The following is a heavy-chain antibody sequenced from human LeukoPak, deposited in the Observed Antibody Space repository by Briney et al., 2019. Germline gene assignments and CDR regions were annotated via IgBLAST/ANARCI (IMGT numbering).Heavy chain of an antibody. CDR2: ISGSGGST. CDR1: GFTFSSYA. D-gene: IGHD3-3*01. CDR3: AKALFSDFWSGYYTGIYTGGPDY. J-gene: IGHJ4*02. Sequence: PGGSLRLSCAASGFTFSSYAMSWVRQAPGKGLEWVSAISGSGGSTYYADSVKGRFTISRDNSKNTLYLQMNSLRAEDTAVYYCAKALFSDFWSGYYTGIYTGGPDYWGQGTLVTVSS. V-gene: IGHV3-23*01.